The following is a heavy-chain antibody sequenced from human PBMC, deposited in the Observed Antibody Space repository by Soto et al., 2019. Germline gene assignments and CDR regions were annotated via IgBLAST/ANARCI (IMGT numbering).Heavy chain of an antibody. D-gene: IGHD4-17*01. V-gene: IGHV3-23*01. CDR1: GFTFSSYA. CDR3: AKDQNEYGDAVDAFDI. J-gene: IGHJ3*02. CDR2: ISGSGGST. Sequence: GGSLRLSCAASGFTFSSYAMSWVRQAPGKGLEWVSAISGSGGSTYYADSVKGRFTISRDNSKNTLYLQMNSLRAEDTAVYYCAKDQNEYGDAVDAFDIWGQGTMVTVSS.